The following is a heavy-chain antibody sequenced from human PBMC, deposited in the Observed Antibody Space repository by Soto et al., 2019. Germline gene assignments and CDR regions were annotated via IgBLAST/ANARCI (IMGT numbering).Heavy chain of an antibody. V-gene: IGHV1-8*01. J-gene: IGHJ3*02. CDR2: MNPNSGNT. CDR3: ARGLLGGDDAFDI. Sequence: GASVKVSCKASRYTLASKSMNWVRQATGQGLEWMGWMNPNSGNTGYAQKFQGRVTMTRNTSTSTAYMELSSLRSEDTAEYYCARGLLGGDDAFDIWGQGTMVTVSS. CDR1: RYTLASKS. D-gene: IGHD3-16*01.